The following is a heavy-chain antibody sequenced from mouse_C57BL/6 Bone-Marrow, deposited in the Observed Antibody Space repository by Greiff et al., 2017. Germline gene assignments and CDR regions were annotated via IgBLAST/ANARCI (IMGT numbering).Heavy chain of an antibody. CDR2: INPSTGGT. Sequence: EVNLVESGPELVKPGASVKISCKASGYSFTGYYMNWGKQSPEKSLEWIGEINPSTGGTTYNQKFKAKATLTVDKSSSTAYMQLKSLTSEDSAVYYCARRTGNFDYWGQGTTLTVSS. V-gene: IGHV1-42*01. CDR1: GYSFTGYY. D-gene: IGHD4-1*01. CDR3: ARRTGNFDY. J-gene: IGHJ2*01.